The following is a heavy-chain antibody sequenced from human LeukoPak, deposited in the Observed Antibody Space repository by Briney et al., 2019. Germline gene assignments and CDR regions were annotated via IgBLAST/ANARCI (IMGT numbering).Heavy chain of an antibody. D-gene: IGHD3-9*01. CDR2: INAGDGNT. CDR1: GYTFTSYA. J-gene: IGHJ6*02. CDR3: TSAISTDILTGPPPYYYYYYGMDV. Sequence: ASVKVSCKASGYTFTSYAMHWVRQAPGQRLEWMGWINAGDGNTKYSQKFQGRVTITRDTSASTAYMELRSLRSDDTAVYYCTSAISTDILTGPPPYYYYYYGMDVWGQGTTVTVSS. V-gene: IGHV1-3*01.